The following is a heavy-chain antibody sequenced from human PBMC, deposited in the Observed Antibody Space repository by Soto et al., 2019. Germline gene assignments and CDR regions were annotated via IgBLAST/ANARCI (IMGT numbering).Heavy chain of an antibody. CDR2: ISSTTTTI. V-gene: IGHV3-48*02. Sequence: LQLVESGGGLVQPGGSLRLSCAASGFAFSSFSMNWVRQAPGKGLEWISYISSTTTTIYYADSVKGRFTISRDSAENSLYLQMKSLRDEDTAVYYCTSDPLRVSLSQTYGMDVWGQGTTVTVSS. CDR1: GFAFSSFS. CDR3: TSDPLRVSLSQTYGMDV. J-gene: IGHJ6*02. D-gene: IGHD2-8*01.